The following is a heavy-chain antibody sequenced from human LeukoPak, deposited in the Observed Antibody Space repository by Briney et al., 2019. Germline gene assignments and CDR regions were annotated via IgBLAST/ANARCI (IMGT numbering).Heavy chain of an antibody. J-gene: IGHJ4*02. Sequence: ASVKVSRKASGYTFISYYMYWVRQAPGQGLESIGIINPSGGSTTYAQKFQGRVAVTSDTSTSTVYMELSSLRSEDTAFYYCARAGARSPFDYWGQGTLVTVSS. V-gene: IGHV1-46*01. CDR2: INPSGGST. CDR1: GYTFISYY. D-gene: IGHD3-10*01. CDR3: ARAGARSPFDY.